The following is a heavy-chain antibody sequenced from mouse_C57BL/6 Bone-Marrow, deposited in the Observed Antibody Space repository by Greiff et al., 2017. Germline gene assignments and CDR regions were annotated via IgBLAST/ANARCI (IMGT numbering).Heavy chain of an antibody. CDR1: GFTFSSYG. J-gene: IGHJ2*01. D-gene: IGHD3-1*01. CDR2: ISSGGSYT. Sequence: EVKVVESGGDLVKPGGSLKLSCAASGFTFSSYGMSWVRQTPDKRLEWVATISSGGSYTYYPDSVKGRFTISRDNAKNTLYLQMSSLKSEDTAMYYCARRDLLALYFDYWGQGTTLTVSS. CDR3: ARRDLLALYFDY. V-gene: IGHV5-6*01.